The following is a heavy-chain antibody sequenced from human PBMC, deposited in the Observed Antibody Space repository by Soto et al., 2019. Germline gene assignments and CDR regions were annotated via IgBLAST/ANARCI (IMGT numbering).Heavy chain of an antibody. J-gene: IGHJ4*02. CDR1: GFTFSNYA. D-gene: IGHD5-12*01. CDR2: IRGSGGPT. Sequence: EVQLLESGGDLVQPGGSLRVSCEASGFTFSNYAMSWVRQAPGKGLEWVSLIRGSGGPTNYADSVKGRFTVSRDNSKNMLFLQLNSLRAEDTAVYYCVKDFRGGYDWTHDWGQGTLVTVSS. V-gene: IGHV3-23*01. CDR3: VKDFRGGYDWTHD.